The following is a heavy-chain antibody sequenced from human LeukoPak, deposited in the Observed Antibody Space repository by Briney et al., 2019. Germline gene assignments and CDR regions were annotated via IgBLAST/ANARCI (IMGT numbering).Heavy chain of an antibody. CDR1: GFTFSSYS. Sequence: GGSLRLSCAASGFTFSSYSMNWVRQAPGKGLEWVSSISSSSSYIYYADSVKGRFTISRDNAKNSLYLQMNSLRAEDTVVYYCARGYSGSWYEDWFDPWGQGTLVTVSS. CDR3: ARGYSGSWYEDWFDP. V-gene: IGHV3-21*01. D-gene: IGHD6-13*01. J-gene: IGHJ5*02. CDR2: ISSSSSYI.